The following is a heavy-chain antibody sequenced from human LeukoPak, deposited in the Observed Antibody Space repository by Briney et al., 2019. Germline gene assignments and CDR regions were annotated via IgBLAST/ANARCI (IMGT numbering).Heavy chain of an antibody. J-gene: IGHJ4*02. V-gene: IGHV4-34*01. CDR2: INHSGST. CDR3: ARGPKDIVVVPAAILDY. Sequence: SETLSLTCAVYGRSFSGYYWSWIRQPPGKGLEWIGEINHSGSTNYNPSLKSRVTISVDTSKNQFSLKLSSVTAADTAVYYCARGPKDIVVVPAAILDYWGQGTLVTVSS. CDR1: GRSFSGYY. D-gene: IGHD2-2*01.